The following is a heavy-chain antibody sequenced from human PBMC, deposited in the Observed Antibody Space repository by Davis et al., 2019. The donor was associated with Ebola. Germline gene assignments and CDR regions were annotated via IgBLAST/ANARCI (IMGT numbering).Heavy chain of an antibody. Sequence: GSLRLSCAASGIIFSNYNMNLVRQAPGKGLEWVSSISSSSSYIYYADSVKGRFTISRDNAKNSLYLQMNSLRAEDTAVYYCARGWPGVGGDYWGQGTLVTVSS. V-gene: IGHV3-21*06. J-gene: IGHJ4*02. CDR2: ISSSSSYI. CDR1: GIIFSNYN. CDR3: ARGWPGVGGDY. D-gene: IGHD3-3*01.